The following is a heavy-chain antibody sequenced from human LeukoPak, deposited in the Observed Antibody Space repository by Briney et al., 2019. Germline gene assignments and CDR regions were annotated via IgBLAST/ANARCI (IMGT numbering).Heavy chain of an antibody. J-gene: IGHJ4*02. Sequence: PGGSLRLSCAASGFTVSSNSMSWVRQAPGKGLEWVSVLYSGGNTYYADSVKGRFTISGDNSKNTLYLQMNSLRTEDTAVYYCARDRSDGFDYWGQGTLVTVSS. CDR1: GFTVSSNS. CDR3: ARDRSDGFDY. CDR2: LYSGGNT. V-gene: IGHV3-53*01.